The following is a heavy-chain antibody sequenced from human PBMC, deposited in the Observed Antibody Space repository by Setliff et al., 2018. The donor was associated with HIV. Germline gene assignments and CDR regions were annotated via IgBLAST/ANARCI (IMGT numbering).Heavy chain of an antibody. V-gene: IGHV5-51*01. J-gene: IGHJ4*02. CDR2: IFPGDSDT. Sequence: PGESLKISCKGSGYSFPNYWIGWVRKMPGKGLEWMGIIFPGDSDTRYSPSFYGQVNISADKSISTAYLQWSSLKASDTAMYYCARGGGPGYYGALDSWGPGTLVTVSS. CDR1: GYSFPNYW. CDR3: ARGGGPGYYGALDS. D-gene: IGHD3-22*01.